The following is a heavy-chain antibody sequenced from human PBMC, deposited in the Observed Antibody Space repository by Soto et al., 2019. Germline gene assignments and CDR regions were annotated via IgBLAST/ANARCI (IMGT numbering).Heavy chain of an antibody. J-gene: IGHJ6*03. Sequence: SETLSLTCAVYGGSFSGYYWSWIRQPPGKGLEWIGEINHSGSTNYNPSLKSRVTISVDTSKNQFSLKLSSVTAADTAVYYCARRSLAEYYYYMDVWGKGTTVTVSS. V-gene: IGHV4-34*01. D-gene: IGHD3-3*02. CDR2: INHSGST. CDR1: GGSFSGYY. CDR3: ARRSLAEYYYYMDV.